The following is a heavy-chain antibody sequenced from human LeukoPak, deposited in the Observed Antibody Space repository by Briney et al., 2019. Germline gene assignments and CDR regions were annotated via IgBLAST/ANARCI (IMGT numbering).Heavy chain of an antibody. J-gene: IGHJ5*02. CDR3: GGVFGGIGSSWWYDNWFDP. CDR1: GYSFFNHG. Sequence: HGESLKISCRTSGYSFFNHGLVWVRQLPGKGLEWMGIIYPGDSDTRYSPSFQGQVTISADKSISTAYLQWSSLKASDTAMYYCGGVFGGIGSSWWYDNWFDPWGQGTLVTVSS. D-gene: IGHD6-13*01. CDR2: IYPGDSDT. V-gene: IGHV5-51*01.